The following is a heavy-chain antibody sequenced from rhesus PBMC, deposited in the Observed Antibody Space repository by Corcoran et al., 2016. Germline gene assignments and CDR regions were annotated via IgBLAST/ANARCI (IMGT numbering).Heavy chain of an antibody. CDR1: VGSIRSNS. D-gene: IGHD6-37*01. Sequence: QLQESGPALVQTSETLSRTFAVSVGSIRSNSWTWIRQPQGKGPERIGRICGDDRSTEDNPSLRRRVTISTDTSKTQFSLKVDSVTAADTAVYYCVGLMVAGPVEYWGQGVLVTVSS. J-gene: IGHJ4*01. CDR3: VGLMVAGPVEY. V-gene: IGHV4-173*01. CDR2: ICGDDRST.